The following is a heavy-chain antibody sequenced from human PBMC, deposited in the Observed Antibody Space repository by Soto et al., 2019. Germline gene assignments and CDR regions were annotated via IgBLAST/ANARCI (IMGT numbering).Heavy chain of an antibody. CDR2: ISGSGGST. CDR1: GFTFSSYA. CDR3: ARGSRPDDYNYYYYMDV. V-gene: IGHV3-23*01. Sequence: GGSLRLSCAASGFTFSSYAMSWVRQAPGKGLEWVSAISGSGGSTYYADSVKGRFTISRDNAKNTLYLQMNSLRAGDTAVYYCARGSRPDDYNYYYYMDVWGKGTTVTVSS. J-gene: IGHJ6*03. D-gene: IGHD6-6*01.